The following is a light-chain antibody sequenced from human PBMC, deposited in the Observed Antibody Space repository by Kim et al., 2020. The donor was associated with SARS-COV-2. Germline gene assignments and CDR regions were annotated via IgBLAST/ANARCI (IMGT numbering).Light chain of an antibody. V-gene: IGKV1-5*03. J-gene: IGKJ2*01. Sequence: SASVGDRVTITCRASQIIDTFLVWYQQKPGKAPNLLIYQASNLQIGVPSRFSGSGSGAEFTLTISSLQPDDFATYYCQHYIRFPYTFGQGTKLEI. CDR3: QHYIRFPYT. CDR2: QAS. CDR1: QIIDTF.